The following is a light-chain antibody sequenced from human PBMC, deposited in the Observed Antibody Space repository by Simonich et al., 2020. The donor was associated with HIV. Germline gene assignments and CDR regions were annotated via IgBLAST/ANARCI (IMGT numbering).Light chain of an antibody. CDR1: QSVSSSY. J-gene: IGKJ2*01. CDR2: GAS. CDR3: QQYNNWPLYT. Sequence: EIVLTQSPGTLSLSPGERATLSCRASQSVSSSYLAWYQQKPGQAPRLLIYGASTRATGIPARFSGSGSGTEFTLTISSLQPEDFAVYYCQQYNNWPLYTFGQGTKLEIK. V-gene: IGKV3-15*01.